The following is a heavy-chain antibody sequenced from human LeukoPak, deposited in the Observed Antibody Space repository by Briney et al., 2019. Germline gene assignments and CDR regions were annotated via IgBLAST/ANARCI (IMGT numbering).Heavy chain of an antibody. D-gene: IGHD3-16*01. CDR1: GDSVTSGI. J-gene: IGHJ4*02. CDR2: TYHWSKWFN. CDR3: ARDLHGSRGEFDY. V-gene: IGHV6-1*01. Sequence: SQTLSLTFAISGDSVTSGILNWIRQSPSRGLEWLGRTYHWSKWFNDYAVSVESRMTINADTSRNQFSLQLNSVTPEDTAVYYCARDLHGSRGEFDYWGQGTLVTVSS.